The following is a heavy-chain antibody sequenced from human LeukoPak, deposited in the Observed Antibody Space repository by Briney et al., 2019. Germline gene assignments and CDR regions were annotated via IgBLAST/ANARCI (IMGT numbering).Heavy chain of an antibody. Sequence: WASVKVSCKVSGYTLTELSMHWVRQAPGKGLEWMGGFDPEDGETIYAQKFQGRVTMTEDTSTDTAYMELSSLRSEDTAVYYCARDLGQWPAPTPDAFDIWGQGTMVTVSS. CDR1: GYTLTELS. J-gene: IGHJ3*02. CDR2: FDPEDGET. D-gene: IGHD6-19*01. CDR3: ARDLGQWPAPTPDAFDI. V-gene: IGHV1-24*01.